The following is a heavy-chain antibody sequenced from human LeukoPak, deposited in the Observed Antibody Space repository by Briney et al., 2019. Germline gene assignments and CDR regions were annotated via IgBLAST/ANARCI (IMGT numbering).Heavy chain of an antibody. CDR3: ARDLGAVGSGSPFEFGY. V-gene: IGHV4-59*01. Sequence: SETLSLTCTVSGGSISSYYWSWIRQPPGKGLEWIGYIYYSGSTNYNPSLKSRVTISVDTSKNQFSLKLSSVTAADTAVYYCARDLGAVGSGSPFEFGYWGQGTLVIVSS. D-gene: IGHD3-10*01. J-gene: IGHJ4*02. CDR2: IYYSGST. CDR1: GGSISSYY.